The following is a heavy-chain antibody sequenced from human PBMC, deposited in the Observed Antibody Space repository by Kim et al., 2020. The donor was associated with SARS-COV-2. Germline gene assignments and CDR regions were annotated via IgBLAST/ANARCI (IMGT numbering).Heavy chain of an antibody. CDR2: IYYSGST. D-gene: IGHD3-10*01. V-gene: IGHV4-39*01. J-gene: IGHJ5*02. CDR1: GGSISSSSYY. CDR3: ARRVTMVRGVILTGDSFDP. Sequence: SETLSLTCTVSGGSISSSSYYWGWIRQPPGKGLEWIGSIYYSGSTYYNPSLKSRVTISVDTSKNQFSLKLSSVTAADTAVYYCARRVTMVRGVILTGDSFDPWGQGTLVTVSS.